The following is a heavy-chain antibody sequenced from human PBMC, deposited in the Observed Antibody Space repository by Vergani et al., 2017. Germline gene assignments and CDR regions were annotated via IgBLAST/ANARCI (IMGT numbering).Heavy chain of an antibody. Sequence: QVQLQESGPGLVKPSETLSLTCTVSGGSISSYYWSWIRQPPGKGLEWIGSIYYSGSTNYNPSLKSRVTRSVDTSKNQFSLKLSSVPAADTAVYYCARTIRRYGMDVWGQGTTVTVSS. CDR1: GGSISSYY. CDR2: IYYSGST. CDR3: ARTIRRYGMDV. J-gene: IGHJ6*02. V-gene: IGHV4-59*01. D-gene: IGHD1-1*01.